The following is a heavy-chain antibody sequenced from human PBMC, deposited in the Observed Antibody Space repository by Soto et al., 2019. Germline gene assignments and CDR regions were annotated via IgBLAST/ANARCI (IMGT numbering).Heavy chain of an antibody. J-gene: IGHJ5*02. CDR2: ISSSSSTI. D-gene: IGHD3-3*01. CDR3: AREGIFGPFLGIDIP. CDR1: GFTFSSYS. Sequence: GGSLRLSCAASGFTFSSYSMNWVRQAPGKGLEWVSYISSSSSTIYYADSVKGRFTISRDNAKTSLYLPMNSLRDEDQAVYYCAREGIFGPFLGIDIPWYQGTLVTVSS. V-gene: IGHV3-48*02.